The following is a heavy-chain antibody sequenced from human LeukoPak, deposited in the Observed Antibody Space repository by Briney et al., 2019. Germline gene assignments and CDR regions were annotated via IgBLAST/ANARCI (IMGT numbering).Heavy chain of an antibody. Sequence: GGSLRLSCATSGLAFSNAWMSWVRQAPGKGLEWVGRIKSKTDGETTDYAAPVKGRFTISRDDSKNTLYLQMNRLKTEDTAVYYCVTDPGEWEPIWGQGTMVTVSS. CDR2: IKSKTDGETT. CDR3: VTDPGEWEPI. D-gene: IGHD1-26*01. J-gene: IGHJ3*02. CDR1: GLAFSNAW. V-gene: IGHV3-15*01.